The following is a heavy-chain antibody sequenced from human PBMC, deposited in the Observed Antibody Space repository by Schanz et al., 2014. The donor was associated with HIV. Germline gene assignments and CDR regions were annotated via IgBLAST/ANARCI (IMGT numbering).Heavy chain of an antibody. CDR1: GFTFDDYD. J-gene: IGHJ5*02. D-gene: IGHD3-16*01. Sequence: DVQLVESGGGLVQPGRSLRLSCEASGFTFDDYDMHWVRQAPGKGLEWVSSISWNSGNIGYADSVKGRFTISRDNGKDSLYLQMNSLRAEDTALYYCVKDSGTMISGTRWFDPWGQGSLVTVSS. V-gene: IGHV3-9*01. CDR2: ISWNSGNI. CDR3: VKDSGTMISGTRWFDP.